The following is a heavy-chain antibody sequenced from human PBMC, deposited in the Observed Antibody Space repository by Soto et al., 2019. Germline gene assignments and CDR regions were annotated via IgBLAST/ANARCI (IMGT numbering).Heavy chain of an antibody. Sequence: DVQLVESGGGLVKPGGSLRLSCVASGPTFSTYGMNWLLQTPGKGLEWVSSITSSGSYIHYADSVQGRYTVSRDNAKNSMYLQMNSLRVEDTAVYFCARDESAGSSTSNWGQGTLVTVSS. CDR2: ITSSGSYI. CDR1: GPTFSTYG. V-gene: IGHV3-21*01. J-gene: IGHJ4*02. CDR3: ARDESAGSSTSN. D-gene: IGHD2-2*01.